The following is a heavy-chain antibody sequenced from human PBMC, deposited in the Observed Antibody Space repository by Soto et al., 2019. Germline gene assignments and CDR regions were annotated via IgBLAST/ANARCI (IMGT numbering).Heavy chain of an antibody. Sequence: ASVKVSCKASGGTFSSYAISWVRQAPGQGLEWMGGIIPIFGTANYAQKFQGRVTITADESTSTAYMELSSLRSEDTAVYYCASRDVLVVAATVSPYYYYYGMDVWGQGTTVTVSS. CDR3: ASRDVLVVAATVSPYYYYYGMDV. V-gene: IGHV1-69*13. CDR1: GGTFSSYA. J-gene: IGHJ6*02. D-gene: IGHD2-15*01. CDR2: IIPIFGTA.